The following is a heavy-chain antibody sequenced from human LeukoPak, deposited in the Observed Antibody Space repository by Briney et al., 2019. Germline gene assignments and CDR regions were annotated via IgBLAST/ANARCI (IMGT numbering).Heavy chain of an antibody. CDR2: IYYSGST. CDR3: ARMTTGYYYYMDV. J-gene: IGHJ6*03. V-gene: IGHV4-38-2*01. D-gene: IGHD4-11*01. CDR1: GYSISSGYY. Sequence: KPSQTLSLTCAVSGYSISSGYYWGWIRQPPGKGLEWIGYIYYSGSTNYNPSLKSRVTISVDTSKNQFSLKLSSVTAADMAVYYCARMTTGYYYYMDVWGKGTTVTVSS.